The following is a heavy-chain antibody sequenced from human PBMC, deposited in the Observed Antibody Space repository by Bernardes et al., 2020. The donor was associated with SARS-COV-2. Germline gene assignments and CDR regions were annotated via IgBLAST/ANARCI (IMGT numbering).Heavy chain of an antibody. D-gene: IGHD6-19*01. CDR1: GLSLSTSGVG. Sequence: SGPTLVKPTQTLTLTCTFSGLSLSTSGVGVGWIRQPPGKALEWLALIYWNDDKRYSPSLKSRLTITKDTSKNQVVLTMTNMDPVDTATYYCAHSSLLFSYSSGWYVGNMDVWGQGTTVTVSS. CDR2: IYWNDDK. J-gene: IGHJ6*02. V-gene: IGHV2-5*01. CDR3: AHSSLLFSYSSGWYVGNMDV.